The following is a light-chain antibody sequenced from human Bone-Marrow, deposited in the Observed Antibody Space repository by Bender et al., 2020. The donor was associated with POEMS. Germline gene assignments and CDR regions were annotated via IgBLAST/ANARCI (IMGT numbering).Light chain of an antibody. Sequence: SYELTQPPSVSVSPGQTARITCSGDGLPKKYAYWYQQKSGQAPVLVIYDDNKRPAEIPERFSGSKSGNTASLTVSGLQAEDEADYYCSSYAGISNLLFGGGTKLTVL. V-gene: IGLV3-10*01. CDR1: GLPKKY. CDR2: DDN. J-gene: IGLJ2*01. CDR3: SSYAGISNLL.